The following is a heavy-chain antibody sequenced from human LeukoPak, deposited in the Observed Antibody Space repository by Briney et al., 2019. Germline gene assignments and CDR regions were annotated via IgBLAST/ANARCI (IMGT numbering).Heavy chain of an antibody. CDR2: TYYRSKWYN. Sequence: ASQTPSLTCAISGDSVSSNRASWTWIRRSPSRGLEWLGRTYYRSKWYNDYAVSLKSRISINPDTSKNQFSLQLNSVTPEDTAVYYCSRSDGASDFDYWGQGTLVTVSS. CDR1: GDSVSSNRAS. CDR3: SRSDGASDFDY. D-gene: IGHD5-24*01. J-gene: IGHJ4*02. V-gene: IGHV6-1*01.